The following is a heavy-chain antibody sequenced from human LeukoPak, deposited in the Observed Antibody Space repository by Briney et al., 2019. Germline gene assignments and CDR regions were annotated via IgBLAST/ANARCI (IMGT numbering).Heavy chain of an antibody. CDR1: GFTFSSYS. J-gene: IGHJ4*02. D-gene: IGHD4-17*01. Sequence: PGGSLRLSCAASGFTFSSYSMNWVRQAPGQGLEWVSYISISTTNIYYADSVKGRFTISRDNSKNTLYLEMNSLRPEDTALFYCAKEKRVTTSFDFGDCWGQGTLVTVSS. V-gene: IGHV3-48*01. CDR3: AKEKRVTTSFDFGDC. CDR2: ISISTTNI.